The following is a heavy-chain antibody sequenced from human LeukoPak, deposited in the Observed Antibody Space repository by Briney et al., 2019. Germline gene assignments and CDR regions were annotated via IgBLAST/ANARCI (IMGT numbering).Heavy chain of an antibody. J-gene: IGHJ4*02. CDR3: AKGRYPYYFDY. Sequence: PGGSLRLSCAASGITLSNYWMHWVRQVPGKGLVWVSRINYEGSTTSYADSVKGRFTISRDNAKNTLYLQMNSLRAEDTALYYCAKGRYPYYFDYWGQGTLVTVSS. CDR2: INYEGSTT. V-gene: IGHV3-74*01. CDR1: GITLSNYW. D-gene: IGHD1-26*01.